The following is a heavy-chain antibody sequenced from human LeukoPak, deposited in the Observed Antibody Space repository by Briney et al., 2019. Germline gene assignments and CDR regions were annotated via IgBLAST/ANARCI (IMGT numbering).Heavy chain of an antibody. J-gene: IGHJ5*02. CDR1: GFTFSRYA. CDR2: ISGSGDST. V-gene: IGHV3-23*01. D-gene: IGHD2-15*01. Sequence: PGGSLRLSCAASGFTFSRYAMSWVRQAPGKGLEWVSGISGSGDSTYSADSVKGRFTISRDNSKKTLYLQMNSLRAEDTAVYYCAKACSAGSCNSYNWFYPWGQGTLVTVSS. CDR3: AKACSAGSCNSYNWFYP.